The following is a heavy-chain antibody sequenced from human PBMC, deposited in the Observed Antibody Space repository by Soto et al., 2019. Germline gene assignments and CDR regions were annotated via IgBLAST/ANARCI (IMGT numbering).Heavy chain of an antibody. CDR1: GFTVISNY. J-gene: IGHJ6*02. V-gene: IGHV3-53*01. CDR2: IYSGGST. D-gene: IGHD3-10*01. CDR3: ARDRGVSPPNYYYYGMDV. Sequence: GGALRLSCAASGFTVISNYMSWVLQAPGKGLEWVSVIYSGGSTYYADSVKGRFTISRDNSKNTLYLQMNSLRAEDTAVYYCARDRGVSPPNYYYYGMDVWGQGTTVTVSS.